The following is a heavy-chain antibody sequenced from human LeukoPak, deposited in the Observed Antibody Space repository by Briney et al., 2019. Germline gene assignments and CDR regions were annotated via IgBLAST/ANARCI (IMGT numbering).Heavy chain of an antibody. CDR3: ARDREWVLDY. V-gene: IGHV3-21*01. CDR1: GFTFSSYS. CDR2: ISSSSSYI. D-gene: IGHD3-22*01. Sequence: GGSLRLSCAASGFTFSSYSMNWVRQAPGKGLEWVSSISSSSSYIYYADSVKGRFTISRDNAKNTLYLQMNSLRAEDTAVYYCARDREWVLDYWGQGTLVTVSS. J-gene: IGHJ4*02.